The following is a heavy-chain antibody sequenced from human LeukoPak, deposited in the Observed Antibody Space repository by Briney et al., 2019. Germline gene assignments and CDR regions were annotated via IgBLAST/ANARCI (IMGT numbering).Heavy chain of an antibody. D-gene: IGHD5-24*01. V-gene: IGHV3-21*01. CDR3: ARSRRDGYNYFRETLDY. CDR2: ISSSSSYI. CDR1: GFTFSSYS. J-gene: IGHJ4*02. Sequence: PGGSLRLSCAASGFTFSSYSMNWVRQAPGKGLEWVSSISSSSSYIYYADSVKGRFTISRDNAKNSLYLQMNSLRAEDTAVYYCARSRRDGYNYFRETLDYWGQGTLVTVSS.